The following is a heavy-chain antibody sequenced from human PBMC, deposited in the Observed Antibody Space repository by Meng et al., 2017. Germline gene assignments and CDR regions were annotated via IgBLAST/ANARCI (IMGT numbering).Heavy chain of an antibody. V-gene: IGHV1-2*06. D-gene: IGHD4-17*01. Sequence: QVQCVQSGAEVKSPGAAVRVSCEAYGYTFTDHYLPWVRQAPGQGPEWMGRIHPKSGDTDYAQKFRGKVTMTRDTSIRTAYMELIRLISDDTAVYYCTRGGDYGDYLDWWGQGTLVTVSS. CDR2: IHPKSGDT. J-gene: IGHJ4*02. CDR3: TRGGDYGDYLDW. CDR1: GYTFTDHY.